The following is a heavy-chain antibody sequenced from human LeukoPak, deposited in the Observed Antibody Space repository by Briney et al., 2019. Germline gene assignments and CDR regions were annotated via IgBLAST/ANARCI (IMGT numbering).Heavy chain of an antibody. CDR3: ARNWFDP. V-gene: IGHV3-53*05. CDR1: GFTVSSDY. CDR2: IYSGGST. Sequence: GGSLRLSCAASGFTVSSDYMSWVRQAPGKGLEWVSVIYSGGSTYYADSVKGRFTISRDKSKNTVYLQMNSLRFGDTAMYYCARNWFDPWGQGTLVTVS. J-gene: IGHJ5*02.